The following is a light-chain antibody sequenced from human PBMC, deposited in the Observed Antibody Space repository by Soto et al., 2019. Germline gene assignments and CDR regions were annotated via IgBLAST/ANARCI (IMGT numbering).Light chain of an antibody. V-gene: IGKV1-6*01. CDR1: QDIRTD. CDR3: LQDYSYPWT. CDR2: AAS. Sequence: AIQMTQSPSSLSASVGDRVTITCRASQDIRTDLVWYQQKPGRAPKLLIYAASSLQSGVPSRFGGSGSGTDFTLTISSLQPEDFATYYCLQDYSYPWTFGQGTKVEIK. J-gene: IGKJ1*01.